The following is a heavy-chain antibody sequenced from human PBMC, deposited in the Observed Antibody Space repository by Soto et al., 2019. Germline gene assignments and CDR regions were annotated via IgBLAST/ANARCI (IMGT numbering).Heavy chain of an antibody. Sequence: GGSLRLSCAASGFTFSSYGMHWVRQAPGKGLEWVAVIWYDGSNKYYADSVKGRFTISRDNSKNTLYLQMNSLRAEDTAVYYCARRSLTRYSSFSHHYYGMDVWGQGTTVTVSS. D-gene: IGHD6-13*01. CDR1: GFTFSSYG. V-gene: IGHV3-33*01. J-gene: IGHJ6*02. CDR2: IWYDGSNK. CDR3: ARRSLTRYSSFSHHYYGMDV.